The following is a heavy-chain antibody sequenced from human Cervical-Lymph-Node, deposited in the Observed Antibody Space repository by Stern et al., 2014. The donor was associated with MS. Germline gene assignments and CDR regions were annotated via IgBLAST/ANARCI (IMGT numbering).Heavy chain of an antibody. J-gene: IGHJ5*02. CDR3: ARNKGEGVTGPFDP. D-gene: IGHD2-8*02. CDR2: IYHSGST. V-gene: IGHV4-4*02. CDR1: GDSISSSNW. Sequence: QLQLQESGPGLVKPSGTLSLTCAVSGDSISSSNWWNWVRQAPGKGLEWIEEIYHSGSTNYTPSLKSRVTMSVDKSKNQFSLKLSSVTAADTAVYYCARNKGEGVTGPFDPWGQGTLVTVSS.